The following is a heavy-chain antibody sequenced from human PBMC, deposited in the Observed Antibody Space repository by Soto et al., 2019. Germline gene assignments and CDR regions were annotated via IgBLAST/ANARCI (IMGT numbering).Heavy chain of an antibody. CDR2: ISYSGST. Sequence: SETLSLTCSVSGDSMNNGDYFWTWIRQTPGKGLQWIGYISYSGSTLYNPSLKTRLAMSVDTSKNQFSVRLRSVTAADTAVYYCARDRAHFYESSGRLDLWGQGMLVTVSS. CDR3: ARDRAHFYESSGRLDL. V-gene: IGHV4-30-4*01. D-gene: IGHD3-22*01. CDR1: GDSMNNGDYF. J-gene: IGHJ4*02.